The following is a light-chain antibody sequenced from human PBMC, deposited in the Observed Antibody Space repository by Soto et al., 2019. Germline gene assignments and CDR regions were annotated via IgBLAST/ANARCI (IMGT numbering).Light chain of an antibody. Sequence: IVMTQSPATLSVSPGERATLSCRASQRILSNLAWYQQKPGQAPSLLIYGASTRATGIPARCSGSGYGTEFTLTISSLQSEDFAVYYCQQYNNWHSVTFGQGTKVDI. CDR2: GAS. V-gene: IGKV3-15*01. CDR1: QRILSN. CDR3: QQYNNWHSVT. J-gene: IGKJ1*01.